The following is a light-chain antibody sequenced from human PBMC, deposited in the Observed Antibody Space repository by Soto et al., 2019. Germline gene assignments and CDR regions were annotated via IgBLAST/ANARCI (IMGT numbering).Light chain of an antibody. Sequence: QSALTQPASVSGSPGQSITISCTGTSSDVGGYYYVSWYQHHPGKAPKLMIYQVSNRPSGVSNRFSGSKSGNTASLTISGLQPEDEADYYCLSYTSANTRVFGGGTKVTVL. J-gene: IGLJ3*02. CDR1: SSDVGGYYY. CDR2: QVS. V-gene: IGLV2-14*01. CDR3: LSYTSANTRV.